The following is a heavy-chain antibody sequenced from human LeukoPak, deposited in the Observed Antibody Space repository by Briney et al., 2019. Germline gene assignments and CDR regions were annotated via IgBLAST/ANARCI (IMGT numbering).Heavy chain of an antibody. V-gene: IGHV3-21*01. J-gene: IGHJ6*03. CDR3: ARDLYYDILTGYYGDYYYMDV. D-gene: IGHD3-9*01. Sequence: GGSLRLSXAASGFTFSSYSMNWVRQAPGKGLEWVSSISSSSSYIYYADSVKGRFTISRDNAKNSLYLQMNSLRAEDTAVYYCARDLYYDILTGYYGDYYYMDVWGKGTTVTVSS. CDR1: GFTFSSYS. CDR2: ISSSSSYI.